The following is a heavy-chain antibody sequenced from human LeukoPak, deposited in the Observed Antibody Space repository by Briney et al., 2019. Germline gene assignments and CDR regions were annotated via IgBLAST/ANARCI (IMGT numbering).Heavy chain of an antibody. V-gene: IGHV4-39*07. D-gene: IGHD5-12*01. CDR1: GGSISSSSYY. J-gene: IGHJ4*02. CDR2: IYYSGST. Sequence: PSETLSLTCTVSGGSISSSSYYWGWIRQPPGKGLEWIGSIYYSGSTYYNPSLKSRVTISVDTSKNQFSLKLSSVTAADTAVYYCARASTVATHFDYWGQGTLVTVSS. CDR3: ARASTVATHFDY.